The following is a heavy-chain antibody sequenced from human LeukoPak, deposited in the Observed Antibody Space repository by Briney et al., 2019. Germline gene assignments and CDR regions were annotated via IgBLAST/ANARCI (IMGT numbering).Heavy chain of an antibody. CDR2: ISAYNGNT. V-gene: IGHV1-18*01. CDR1: GYTFTSYG. Sequence: ASVKVSCKASGYTFTSYGISWVRQAPGQGLEWMGWISAYNGNTNYAQKLQGRVTMTTDTSTSTAYMELRSLRSDDTAVYYCASFHYVGARYYYYGMDVWGQGTTVTVCS. D-gene: IGHD1-26*01. J-gene: IGHJ6*02. CDR3: ASFHYVGARYYYYGMDV.